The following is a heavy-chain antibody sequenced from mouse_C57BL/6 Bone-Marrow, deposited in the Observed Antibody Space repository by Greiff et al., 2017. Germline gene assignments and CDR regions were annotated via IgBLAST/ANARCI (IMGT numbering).Heavy chain of an antibody. CDR3: ARLRYGNYGGAMDY. J-gene: IGHJ4*01. CDR1: GFTFSSYG. D-gene: IGHD2-10*02. Sequence: EVKLVESGGDLVKPGGSLQLSCAASGFTFSSYGMSWVRQTPDQRLEWVATISSGGSYTYYPDSVKGRFTISRDNAKNTLYLQMSSLKSEDTAMYYCARLRYGNYGGAMDYWGQGTSVTVSS. CDR2: ISSGGSYT. V-gene: IGHV5-6*01.